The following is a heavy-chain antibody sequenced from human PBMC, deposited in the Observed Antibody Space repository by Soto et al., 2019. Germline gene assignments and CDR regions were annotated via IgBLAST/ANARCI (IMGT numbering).Heavy chain of an antibody. CDR1: GVSISSGGYY. V-gene: IGHV4-31*03. CDR3: ARDGGDPYYFDY. D-gene: IGHD3-16*01. Sequence: QVQLQESGPGLVKPSQTLSLTCTVSGVSISSGGYYWSWIRQHPGKGLEWIGYIYYSWSTYYHPSLKSRVTISVDTYKNQFALKLSSVTAADTAVYYCARDGGDPYYFDYWGQVTLVTVSS. J-gene: IGHJ4*02. CDR2: IYYSWST.